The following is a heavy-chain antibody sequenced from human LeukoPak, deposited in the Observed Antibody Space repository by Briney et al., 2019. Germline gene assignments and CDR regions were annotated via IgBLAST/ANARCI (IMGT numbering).Heavy chain of an antibody. CDR2: ISSSSSYI. CDR1: GFTFSSYS. CDR3: ARDRGREVLWLLGEGYGMDV. J-gene: IGHJ6*02. V-gene: IGHV3-21*05. D-gene: IGHD5-18*01. Sequence: PGGSLRLSCAASGFTFSSYSMNWVRQAPGKGLEWVSYISSSSSYIYYADSVKGRFTISRDNAKNSLYLQMNSLRAEDTAVYYCARDRGREVLWLLGEGYGMDVWGQGTTVTVSS.